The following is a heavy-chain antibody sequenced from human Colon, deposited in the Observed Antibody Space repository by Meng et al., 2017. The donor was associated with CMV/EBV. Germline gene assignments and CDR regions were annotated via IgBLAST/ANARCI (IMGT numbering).Heavy chain of an antibody. CDR3: ARDPFIKAFDI. J-gene: IGHJ3*02. CDR2: IKEDGSEK. Sequence: GESLKISCAASGFTFSNYWMTWLRQAPGRGLELVAHIKEDGSEKYFVGSVKGRFTISRDNAKNSLYLQMNSLRAEDTAVYYCARDPFIKAFDIWGQGTMVTVS. V-gene: IGHV3-7*01. CDR1: GFTFSNYW.